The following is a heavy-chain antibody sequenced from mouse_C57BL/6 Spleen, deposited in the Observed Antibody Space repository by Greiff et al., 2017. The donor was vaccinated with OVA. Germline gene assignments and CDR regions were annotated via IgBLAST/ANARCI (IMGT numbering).Heavy chain of an antibody. J-gene: IGHJ1*03. CDR1: GYTFTDYY. CDR3: ARSLITTVVATRYFDV. V-gene: IGHV1-26*01. D-gene: IGHD1-1*01. Sequence: VQLQQSGPELVKPGASVKISCKASGYTFTDYYMNWVKQSHGKSLEWIGDINPNNGGTSYNQKFKGKATLTVDKSSSTAYMELRSLTSEDSAVYYCARSLITTVVATRYFDVWGTGTTVTVSS. CDR2: INPNNGGT.